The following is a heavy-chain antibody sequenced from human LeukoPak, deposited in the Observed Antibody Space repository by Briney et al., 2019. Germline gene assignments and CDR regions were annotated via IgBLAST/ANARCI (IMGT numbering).Heavy chain of an antibody. CDR1: GYTFTSYG. CDR3: AKTLGGIIVNYIDY. D-gene: IGHD3-16*02. CDR2: ISAYNANT. V-gene: IGHV1-18*01. J-gene: IGHJ4*02. Sequence: ASVKVSCKASGYTFTSYGISWVRQAPGQGPEWMGWISAYNANTNYAQKFQGRVTMTTDTSTSTAYMELRSLRSDDTAVYYCAKTLGGIIVNYIDYWGQGTLVTVSS.